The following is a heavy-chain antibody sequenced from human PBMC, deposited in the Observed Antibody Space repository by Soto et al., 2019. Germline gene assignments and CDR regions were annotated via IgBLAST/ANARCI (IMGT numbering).Heavy chain of an antibody. CDR1: GYSFTNYW. CDR3: ARLPHGTMVQKKPPYYYGMAA. D-gene: IGHD3-10*01. V-gene: IGHV5-51*01. CDR2: IYPGDSDT. Sequence: PGESLKISCKGSGYSFTNYWIGWVRQMPGKGLEWMGIIYPGDSDTTYSPSFQGQVTISADKSISTAYLQWSSLKASDTAMYYWARLPHGTMVQKKPPYYYGMAAGGQGTTVTVPS. J-gene: IGHJ6*02.